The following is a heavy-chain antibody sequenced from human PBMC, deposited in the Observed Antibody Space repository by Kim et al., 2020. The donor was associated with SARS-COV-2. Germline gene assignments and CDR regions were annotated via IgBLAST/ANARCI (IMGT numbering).Heavy chain of an antibody. CDR1: GYTFTSYG. CDR2: ISAYNGNT. D-gene: IGHD6-6*01. V-gene: IGHV1-18*01. Sequence: ASVKVSCKASGYTFTSYGISWVRQAPGQGLEWMGWISAYNGNTNYAQKLQGRVTMTTDTSTSTAYMELRSLRSDDTAVYYCARDFSVGRVAARAFDIWGQGTMVTVSS. CDR3: ARDFSVGRVAARAFDI. J-gene: IGHJ3*02.